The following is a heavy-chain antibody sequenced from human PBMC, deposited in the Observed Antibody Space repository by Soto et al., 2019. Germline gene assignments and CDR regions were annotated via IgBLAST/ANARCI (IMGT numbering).Heavy chain of an antibody. CDR3: AIVLVGVSARAGMDG. V-gene: IGHV1-46*01. Sequence: CRATGDAFTIDIMDLVGQAPGQGLEWMGIINPSGGSTSYAQKFQGRVTMTRDTSTSTVYMELSSLRSEDTAVYSCAIVLVGVSARAGMDGWGQGTRVTVCS. D-gene: IGHD3-16*01. CDR2: INPSGGST. CDR1: GDAFTIDI. J-gene: IGHJ6*02.